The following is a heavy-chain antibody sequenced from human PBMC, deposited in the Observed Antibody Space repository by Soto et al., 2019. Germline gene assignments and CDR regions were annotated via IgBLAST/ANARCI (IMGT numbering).Heavy chain of an antibody. CDR1: GFTFSVYA. V-gene: IGHV3-23*01. Sequence: GGSLRLSCAASGFTFSVYAMSWVRQAPGKGLEWVSGISGSGDSTHYADSVKGRFTVSRDNSKSMLYLQTNSLRAEDTAVYYCAKDTMVRGVIGYWGQGTLVTVSS. J-gene: IGHJ4*02. CDR2: ISGSGDST. D-gene: IGHD3-10*01. CDR3: AKDTMVRGVIGY.